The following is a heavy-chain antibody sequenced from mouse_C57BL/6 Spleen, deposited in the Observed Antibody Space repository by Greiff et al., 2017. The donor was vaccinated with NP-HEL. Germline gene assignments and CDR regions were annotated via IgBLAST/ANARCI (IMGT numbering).Heavy chain of an antibody. Sequence: VQRVESGAELVRPGASVTLSCKASGYTFTDYEMHWVKQTPVHGLEWIGAIDPETGGTAYNQKFKGKAILTADKSSSTAYMELRSLTSEDSAVYYCTRTRSNYDYFDYWGQGTTLTVSS. CDR1: GYTFTDYE. D-gene: IGHD2-5*01. CDR3: TRTRSNYDYFDY. J-gene: IGHJ2*01. CDR2: IDPETGGT. V-gene: IGHV1-15*01.